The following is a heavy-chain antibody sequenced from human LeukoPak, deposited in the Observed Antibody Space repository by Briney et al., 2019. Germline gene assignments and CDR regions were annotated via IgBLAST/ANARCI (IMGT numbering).Heavy chain of an antibody. D-gene: IGHD6-19*01. J-gene: IGHJ4*02. CDR1: GYTFIGYY. V-gene: IGHV1-2*02. CDR3: AREGGQWLVSDY. CDR2: INPDSGGT. Sequence: ASVKVSCKASGYTFIGYYMHWVRQAPGQGLEWMGWINPDSGGTNYAQKFQGRVTMTRDTSISTAYMQLSRLSSDDTAVYYCAREGGQWLVSDYWGQGTLVTVSS.